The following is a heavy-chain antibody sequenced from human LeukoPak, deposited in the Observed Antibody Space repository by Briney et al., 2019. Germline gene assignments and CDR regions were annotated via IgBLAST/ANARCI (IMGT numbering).Heavy chain of an antibody. J-gene: IGHJ6*02. D-gene: IGHD4-17*01. V-gene: IGHV1-8*01. CDR1: GYTFTSYD. CDR2: MNPNSGNT. Sequence: ASVKVSCKASGYTFTSYDINWVRQATGQGLEWMGWMNPNSGNTGYAQKFQGRVTMTRNTSISTAYMELSRLRSEDTAMSQCARRVEEDYGNYGMDVSGQGSTLTVSS. CDR3: ARRVEEDYGNYGMDV.